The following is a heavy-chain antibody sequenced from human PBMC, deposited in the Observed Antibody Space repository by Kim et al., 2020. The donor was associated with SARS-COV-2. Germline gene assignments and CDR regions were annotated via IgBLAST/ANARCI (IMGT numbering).Heavy chain of an antibody. J-gene: IGHJ4*02. Sequence: SLRLSCAASGFTFDDYAMHWVRQAPGKGLEWVSGISWNSGSIGYADSVKGRFTISRDNAKNSLYLQMNSLRAEDTALYYCAKDRQASDYYFDYWGQGTLVTVSS. V-gene: IGHV3-9*01. CDR1: GFTFDDYA. CDR2: ISWNSGSI. D-gene: IGHD3-3*01. CDR3: AKDRQASDYYFDY.